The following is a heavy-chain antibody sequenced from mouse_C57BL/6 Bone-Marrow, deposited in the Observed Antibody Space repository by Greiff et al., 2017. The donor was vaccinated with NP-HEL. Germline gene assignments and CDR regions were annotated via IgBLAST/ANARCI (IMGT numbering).Heavy chain of an antibody. Sequence: VQLQQPGAELVRPGTSVKLSCKASGYTFTSYWMHWVKQRPGQGLEWIGVIDPSDSYTNYNQKFKGKATLTVDTSSSTAYMQLSSLTSEDSAVYYCAREGIYYGNFYWYFDVWGTGTTVTVSS. CDR2: IDPSDSYT. CDR1: GYTFTSYW. V-gene: IGHV1-59*01. D-gene: IGHD2-1*01. J-gene: IGHJ1*03. CDR3: AREGIYYGNFYWYFDV.